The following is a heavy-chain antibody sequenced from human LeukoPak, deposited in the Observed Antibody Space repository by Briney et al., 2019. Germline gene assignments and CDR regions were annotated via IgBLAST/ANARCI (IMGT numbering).Heavy chain of an antibody. CDR3: ARGNTLTGYSRY. Sequence: GGSLRLSCAASGFTFSSYAMHGVRQPPGKGLEYVSGISSNGGSTYYANSVKGRFTISRDNSKNTLYLQMGSLRAEDMAVYYCARGNTLTGYSRYWGQGTLVTVSS. D-gene: IGHD3-9*01. CDR2: ISSNGGST. V-gene: IGHV3-64*01. CDR1: GFTFSSYA. J-gene: IGHJ4*02.